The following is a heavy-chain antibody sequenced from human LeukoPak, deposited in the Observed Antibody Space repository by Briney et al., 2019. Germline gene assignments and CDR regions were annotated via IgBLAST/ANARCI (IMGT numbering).Heavy chain of an antibody. Sequence: PGGSLRLSCAASGFTFSNYWMSWVRQAPGKELEWVANIKRDGSEIYYVDSVKGRFTISRDNAKNSLYLHMNSLRAEDTAVYYCVRDKLTGASRLDYWGQGTLLTVSS. CDR3: VRDKLTGASRLDY. CDR1: GFTFSNYW. J-gene: IGHJ4*02. CDR2: IKRDGSEI. V-gene: IGHV3-7*03. D-gene: IGHD7-27*01.